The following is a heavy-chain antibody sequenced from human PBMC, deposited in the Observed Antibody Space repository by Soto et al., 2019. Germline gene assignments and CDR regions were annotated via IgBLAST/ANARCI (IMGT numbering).Heavy chain of an antibody. CDR2: IYYSGST. V-gene: IGHV4-31*03. J-gene: IGHJ4*02. D-gene: IGHD3-22*01. CDR3: ARAGSYYYDSSGSHPKVYFDY. CDR1: GGSISSGGYY. Sequence: QVQLQESGPGLVKPSQTLSLTCTVSGGSISSGGYYWSWIRQHPGKGLEWIGYIYYSGSTYYNPSLKSRVTISVDTSKNQFSLKLSSVTAADTAVYYCARAGSYYYDSSGSHPKVYFDYWGQGTLVTVSS.